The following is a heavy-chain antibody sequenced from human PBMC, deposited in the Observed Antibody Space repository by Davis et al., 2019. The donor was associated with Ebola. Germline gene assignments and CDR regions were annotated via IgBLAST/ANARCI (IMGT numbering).Heavy chain of an antibody. J-gene: IGHJ4*02. V-gene: IGHV3-53*04. CDR2: IYSGGST. Sequence: LSLTCAASGFTVSSNYMSWVRQAPGKGLEWVSVIYSGGSTYYADSVKGRFTISRHNSKNTLYLQMNSLGAEDTAVYYCARTYSSGVLPYWGQGTLVTVSS. D-gene: IGHD6-19*01. CDR1: GFTVSSNY. CDR3: ARTYSSGVLPY.